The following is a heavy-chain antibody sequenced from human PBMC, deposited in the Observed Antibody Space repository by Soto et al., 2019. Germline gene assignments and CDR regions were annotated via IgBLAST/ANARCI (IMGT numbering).Heavy chain of an antibody. D-gene: IGHD3-10*01. CDR2: IRSSDGSI. V-gene: IGHV3-48*01. Sequence: EVQLVESGGDLVQPGGSLRLSCAASGFTFNSYSMNWLRQAPGKGLEWVSYIRSSDGSIDYTDSVKGRFTISTDTAKNLLYLQMNSLRAADTAVYYCARDRQFAFDYWGQGTLVTVSS. CDR1: GFTFNSYS. J-gene: IGHJ4*02. CDR3: ARDRQFAFDY.